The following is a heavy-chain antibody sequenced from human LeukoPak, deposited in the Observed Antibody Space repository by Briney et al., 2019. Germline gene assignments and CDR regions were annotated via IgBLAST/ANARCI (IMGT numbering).Heavy chain of an antibody. Sequence: GGSLRLSCAASGFTFSSYAMSWVRQAPGKGLEWVSAISGSGGSTYYADSVKGRFTISRDNSKNMLYLQMNSLRAEDTAVYYCAKKEQSPFYYYYGMDVWGQGTTVTVSS. V-gene: IGHV3-23*01. J-gene: IGHJ6*02. CDR3: AKKEQSPFYYYYGMDV. CDR1: GFTFSSYA. CDR2: ISGSGGST. D-gene: IGHD6-19*01.